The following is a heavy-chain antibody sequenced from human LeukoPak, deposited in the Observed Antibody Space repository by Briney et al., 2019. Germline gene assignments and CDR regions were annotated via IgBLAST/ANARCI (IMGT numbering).Heavy chain of an antibody. Sequence: PGGSLRLSCAASGFTLSSYEMNWVRQAPGKGLEWISYISSSGRTKYYADSVKGRFTISRDNAKNSLYLQMNSLRAEDTAVYYCAGGYGFDYWGQGTLVTVSS. CDR1: GFTLSSYE. CDR3: AGGYGFDY. J-gene: IGHJ4*02. CDR2: ISSSGRTK. D-gene: IGHD1-1*01. V-gene: IGHV3-48*03.